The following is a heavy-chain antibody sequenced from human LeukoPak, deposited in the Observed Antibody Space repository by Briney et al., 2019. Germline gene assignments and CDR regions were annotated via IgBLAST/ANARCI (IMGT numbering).Heavy chain of an antibody. Sequence: SETLSLTCTVSGDSISSGGYYWNWIRQPPGKGLEWIGYIYHSGITNYNPSLKSRVTISIDTSKNQFSLKLSSVTAADTAVYYCASNVYDFWSGYAQNFDLWGRGTLVTVSS. D-gene: IGHD3-3*01. CDR1: GDSISSGGYY. J-gene: IGHJ2*01. CDR3: ASNVYDFWSGYAQNFDL. CDR2: IYHSGIT. V-gene: IGHV4-30-2*05.